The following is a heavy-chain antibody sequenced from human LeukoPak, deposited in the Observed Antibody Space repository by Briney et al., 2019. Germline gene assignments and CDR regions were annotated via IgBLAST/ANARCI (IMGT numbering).Heavy chain of an antibody. Sequence: SETLSLTCTVSGGSIGTYYWNWIRQPPGKGLEWLGYIYYSGSTSYNPSLKSRVTMSVDTSKNLFSLKLTSVTAADTAVYYCPSSRGVVTAYDIRGQGTMVTVSS. CDR1: GGSIGTYY. CDR2: IYYSGST. J-gene: IGHJ3*02. D-gene: IGHD2-21*02. CDR3: PSSRGVVTAYDI. V-gene: IGHV4-59*01.